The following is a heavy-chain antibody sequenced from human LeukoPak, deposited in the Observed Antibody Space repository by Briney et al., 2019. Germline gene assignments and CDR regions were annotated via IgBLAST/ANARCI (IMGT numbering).Heavy chain of an antibody. J-gene: IGHJ4*02. D-gene: IGHD6-13*01. V-gene: IGHV4-59*01. CDR1: GGSISNYW. CDR2: VFDSGGT. Sequence: PSETLSLTCTVSGGSISNYWWSWIRQPPGKGLEWIGYVFDSGGTNYNPSLKSRVTISVDTSKKQFSLKLSSVTAADTAVYYCARGYSSSWNYFDYWGQGTLVTISS. CDR3: ARGYSSSWNYFDY.